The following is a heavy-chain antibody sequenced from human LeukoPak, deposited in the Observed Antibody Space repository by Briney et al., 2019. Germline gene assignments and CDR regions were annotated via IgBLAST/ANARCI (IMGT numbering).Heavy chain of an antibody. D-gene: IGHD1-26*01. CDR2: IIPIFGTA. CDR1: GYSFTSNY. Sequence: SVKVSCKASGYSFTSNYIHWVRQAPGQGLEWMGGIIPIFGTANYAQKFQGRVTITADESTSTAYMELSSLRSEDTAVYYCARESGSYPTTYYFDHWGQGTLVTVSS. J-gene: IGHJ4*02. CDR3: ARESGSYPTTYYFDH. V-gene: IGHV1-69*13.